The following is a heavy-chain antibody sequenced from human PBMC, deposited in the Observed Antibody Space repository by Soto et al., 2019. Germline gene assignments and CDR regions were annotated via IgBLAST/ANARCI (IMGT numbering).Heavy chain of an antibody. CDR2: IYHTGKT. D-gene: IGHD1-7*01. J-gene: IGHJ5*02. V-gene: IGHV4-31*01. CDR1: GGSLVSGGYY. CDR3: ARDGHSNGNYIDP. Sequence: QVQLQESGPGLVKSSQTLSLTCTVSGGSLVSGGYYWTWIRLHPGRRLKWLGYIYHTGKTYYNRSLESHVTMSIYTSNNQFSLNLRPVTAADTAVYYCARDGHSNGNYIDPWGQGTLVTVSS.